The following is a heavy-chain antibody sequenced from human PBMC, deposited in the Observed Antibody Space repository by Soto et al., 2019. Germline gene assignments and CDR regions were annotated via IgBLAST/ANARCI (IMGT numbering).Heavy chain of an antibody. J-gene: IGHJ4*02. CDR3: VRDMRWWRRDS. V-gene: IGHV3-74*03. CDR2: INTDGSVA. Sequence: EVQLVESGGGLVQPGESLRLSCAASGLTFRSYWMHWVRQAPGKGLVWVSRINTDGSVAMYVDSVKGRFTISRDNAKNTPYLHRYSLRAEDTAVYDCVRDMRWWRRDSWGQGTLVTVSS. D-gene: IGHD2-15*01. CDR1: GLTFRSYW.